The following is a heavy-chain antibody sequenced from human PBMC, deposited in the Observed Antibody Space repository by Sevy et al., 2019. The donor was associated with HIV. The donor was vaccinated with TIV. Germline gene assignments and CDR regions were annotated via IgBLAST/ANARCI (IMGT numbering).Heavy chain of an antibody. CDR1: GGSMTSSY. J-gene: IGHJ6*02. CDR3: VRGYALGLHYDMDV. Sequence: SETLSLTCNVSGGSMTSSYWNWIRQPPGKGLEWIGYIYYTGNSKYNPSLKSRVTISVDTSKKQFSLKLSSVTAADTAVYSCVRGYALGLHYDMDVWGQGTTVTVSS. CDR2: IYYTGNS. D-gene: IGHD1-1*01. V-gene: IGHV4-59*01.